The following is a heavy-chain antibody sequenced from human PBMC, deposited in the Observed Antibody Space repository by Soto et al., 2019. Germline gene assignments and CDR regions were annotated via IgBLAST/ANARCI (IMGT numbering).Heavy chain of an antibody. CDR2: IYYSGST. CDR1: GGSISSYY. CDR3: ARHFFYGDYINAFDI. D-gene: IGHD4-17*01. Sequence: SETLSLTCTVSGGSISSYYWSWIRQPPGKGLEWIGYIYYSGSTNYNPSLKSRVTISVDTSKNQFSLKLSSVTAADTAVYYCARHFFYGDYINAFDIWGQGTMVTVSS. V-gene: IGHV4-59*08. J-gene: IGHJ3*02.